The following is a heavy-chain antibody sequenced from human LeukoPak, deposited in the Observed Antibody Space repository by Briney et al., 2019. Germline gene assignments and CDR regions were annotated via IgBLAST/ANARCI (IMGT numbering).Heavy chain of an antibody. CDR2: IIPRGGGT. CDR1: GYTFTSYY. Sequence: ASVKVSCKASGYTFTSYYMHWVRQAPGQGLEWMGIIIPRGGGTDYAQKFQGRVTMTRDTSTSTVYMDLSSLRSEDTAVYYCARDPGVRGTTYWYFVLWGRGTLVTVSS. V-gene: IGHV1-46*01. J-gene: IGHJ2*01. CDR3: ARDPGVRGTTYWYFVL. D-gene: IGHD4-17*01.